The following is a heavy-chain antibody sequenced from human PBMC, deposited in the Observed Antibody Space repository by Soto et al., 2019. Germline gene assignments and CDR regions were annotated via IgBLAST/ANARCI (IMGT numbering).Heavy chain of an antibody. J-gene: IGHJ4*02. Sequence: SETLSLTCTVSGGSISTYYWNWIRQPPGKGLEWIGYIYYIGNTNYNPSLKSRVSMSVDTSKNHFSLELSSVTAADTAVYYCARLSYGVFDYWGQGTLVTVSS. CDR2: IYYIGNT. D-gene: IGHD3-10*01. V-gene: IGHV4-59*08. CDR1: GGSISTYY. CDR3: ARLSYGVFDY.